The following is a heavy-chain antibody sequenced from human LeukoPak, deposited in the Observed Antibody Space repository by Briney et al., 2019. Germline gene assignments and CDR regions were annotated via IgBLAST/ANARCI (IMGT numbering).Heavy chain of an antibody. CDR3: ARDLGYSGYENVGWFDP. J-gene: IGHJ5*02. CDR1: GGSISSGGYY. CDR2: IYYSGST. D-gene: IGHD5-12*01. V-gene: IGHV4-31*03. Sequence: SETLSLTCTVSGGSISSGGYYWSWLRQHPGKGLEWIGYIYYSGSTYYNPSLKSRVTISVDTSKNQFSLKLSSVTAADTAVYYCARDLGYSGYENVGWFDPWGQGTLVTVSS.